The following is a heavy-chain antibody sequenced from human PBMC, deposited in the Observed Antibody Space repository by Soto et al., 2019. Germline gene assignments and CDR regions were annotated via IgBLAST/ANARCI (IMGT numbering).Heavy chain of an antibody. V-gene: IGHV3-7*05. J-gene: IGHJ4*02. CDR1: GFTFSSYW. CDR3: ARSITISGVVIRDFDY. CDR2: IKQDGSEK. Sequence: EVQLVESGGGLVQPGGSLRLSCAASGFTFSSYWMSWVRQAPGKGLEWVANIKQDGSEKYYVDSVKGRFTISRDNAKNSLYLQMNGLRAEDTAVYYCARSITISGVVIRDFDYWGQGTLVTVSS. D-gene: IGHD3-3*01.